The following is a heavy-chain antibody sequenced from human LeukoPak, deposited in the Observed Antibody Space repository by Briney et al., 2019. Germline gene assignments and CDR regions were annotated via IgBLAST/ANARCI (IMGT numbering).Heavy chain of an antibody. J-gene: IGHJ4*02. V-gene: IGHV1-46*01. CDR2: ISPSGST. Sequence: TVKVSCKASGYIFSNYYIHWVRQAPGQGLEWMGEISPSGSTSYAQEFQGRVTMTRDASTSTAYMELSSLSSEDTAVYYCAREGGTYKFLDYWGQGTLVTVSS. CDR1: GYIFSNYY. D-gene: IGHD1-26*01. CDR3: AREGGTYKFLDY.